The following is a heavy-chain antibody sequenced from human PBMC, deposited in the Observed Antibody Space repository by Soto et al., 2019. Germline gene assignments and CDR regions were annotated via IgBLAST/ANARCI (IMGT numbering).Heavy chain of an antibody. CDR3: ARVYLTYYYGSGEDY. D-gene: IGHD3-10*01. CDR2: IIPIFGTA. V-gene: IGHV1-69*06. J-gene: IGHJ4*02. CDR1: GGTFSRYA. Sequence: SVKVSCKASGGTFSRYAISWVRQAPGQGLEWMGGIIPIFGTANYAQKFQGRVTITADKSTSTAYMELSSLRSEDTAVYYCARVYLTYYYGSGEDYWGQGTLVTVSS.